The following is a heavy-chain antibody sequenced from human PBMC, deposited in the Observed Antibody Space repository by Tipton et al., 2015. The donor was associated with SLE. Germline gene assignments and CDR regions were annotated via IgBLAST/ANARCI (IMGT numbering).Heavy chain of an antibody. CDR3: ARGGGISPYFPIDY. V-gene: IGHV3-20*01. Sequence: SLRLSCAASGFTFDDYGMSWVRQAPGKGLEWVSGINWNGGSTGYADSVKGRFTISRDNAKNSLYLQMNSLRAEDTALYHCARGGGISPYFPIDYWGQGTLVTVSS. D-gene: IGHD3-16*01. CDR2: INWNGGST. CDR1: GFTFDDYG. J-gene: IGHJ4*02.